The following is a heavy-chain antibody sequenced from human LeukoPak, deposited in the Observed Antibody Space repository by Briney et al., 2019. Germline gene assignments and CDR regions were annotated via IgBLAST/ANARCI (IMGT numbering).Heavy chain of an antibody. J-gene: IGHJ6*02. V-gene: IGHV1-8*01. D-gene: IGHD4-17*01. CDR3: ETATVNLDV. Sequence: ASVKVSFKASGYTFTIYDINWVRLATGQGLELMGWMNPNSGDTGYSQKFQGRVTITRNNAISTASMELRSLSSEDTAVYYCETATVNLDVWGQGTTVTISS. CDR1: GYTFTIYD. CDR2: MNPNSGDT.